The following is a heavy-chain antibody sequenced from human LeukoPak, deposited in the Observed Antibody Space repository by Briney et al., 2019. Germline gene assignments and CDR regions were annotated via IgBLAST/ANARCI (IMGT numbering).Heavy chain of an antibody. CDR1: GYSFSSYW. Sequence: GESLKVSCKGSGYSFSSYWIGWVRQMPGKGLERMGIINPDDSDTRYSPSFQGQVTISADKSISTAYLQWSSLKASDTAMYYCARQKGLRGGDYFDYWGQGTLVTVSS. D-gene: IGHD5-12*01. J-gene: IGHJ4*02. CDR2: INPDDSDT. V-gene: IGHV5-51*01. CDR3: ARQKGLRGGDYFDY.